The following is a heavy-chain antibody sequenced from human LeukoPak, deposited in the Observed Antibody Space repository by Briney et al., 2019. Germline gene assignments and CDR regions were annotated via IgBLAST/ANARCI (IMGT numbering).Heavy chain of an antibody. Sequence: PSETLSLTCTVSGGSISSSSYYWGWICQPPGKGLEWIGSIYYSGSTYYNPSLKSRVTISVDTSKNQFSLKLSSVTAADTAVYYRARERRDGYKVYFDYWGQGTLVTVSS. J-gene: IGHJ4*02. CDR2: IYYSGST. V-gene: IGHV4-39*07. D-gene: IGHD5-24*01. CDR1: GGSISSSSYY. CDR3: ARERRDGYKVYFDY.